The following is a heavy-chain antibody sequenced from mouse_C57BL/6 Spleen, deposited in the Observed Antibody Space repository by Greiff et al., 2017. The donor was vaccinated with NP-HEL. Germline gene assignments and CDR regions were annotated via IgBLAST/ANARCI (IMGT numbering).Heavy chain of an antibody. D-gene: IGHD1-1*01. V-gene: IGHV2-9-1*01. Sequence: VMLVESGPGLVAPSQSLSITCTVSGFSLTSYAISWVRQPPGKGLEWLGVIWTGGGTNYNSALKSRLSISKDNSKSQVFLKMNSLQTDDTAMYYCARTPHYGSSFFDYWGQGTTLTVSS. CDR2: IWTGGGT. J-gene: IGHJ2*01. CDR1: GFSLTSYA. CDR3: ARTPHYGSSFFDY.